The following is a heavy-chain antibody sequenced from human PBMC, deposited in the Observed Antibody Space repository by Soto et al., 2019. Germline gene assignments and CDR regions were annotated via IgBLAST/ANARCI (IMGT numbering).Heavy chain of an antibody. V-gene: IGHV4-59*01. Sequence: LEILSLTCTVSGGSIISYYWSWIRQPPGKGLEWIGYIYYSGSTNYNPSLKSRVTISVDTSKNQFSLKLSSVTAADTAVYYCARGKPGSSWYNWGQGTLVTVSS. CDR3: ARGKPGSSWYN. CDR1: GGSIISYY. CDR2: IYYSGST. D-gene: IGHD6-13*01. J-gene: IGHJ4*02.